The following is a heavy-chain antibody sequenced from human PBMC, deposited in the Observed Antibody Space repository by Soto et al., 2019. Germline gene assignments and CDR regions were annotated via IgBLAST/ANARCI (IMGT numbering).Heavy chain of an antibody. Sequence: EVQLLESGGGLVQPGESLRLSCAVSGFIFGNYMMTWVRQAPGKGLEWVSTIRVGGESTYYADSVKGRFTISRDNSKNALYLQMDNLGVEDTAVYYCAPHVHCSGGSCHYDAFDIRGQGTMVTVSS. D-gene: IGHD2-15*01. J-gene: IGHJ3*02. CDR2: IRVGGEST. V-gene: IGHV3-23*01. CDR1: GFIFGNYM. CDR3: APHVHCSGGSCHYDAFDI.